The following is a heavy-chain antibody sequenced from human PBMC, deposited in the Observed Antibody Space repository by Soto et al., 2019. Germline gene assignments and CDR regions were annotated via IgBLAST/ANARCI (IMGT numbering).Heavy chain of an antibody. CDR2: TYYRSKWYN. V-gene: IGHV6-1*01. D-gene: IGHD4-17*01. CDR3: ARWEHDFGYLDV. J-gene: IGHJ6*02. Sequence: SQTLSLTCDISGDGVSSHSAAWNWIRQSPSRGLEWLGRTYYRSKWYNQYAVSVKSRITINPDTSKNQFSLQLNSVTPEDTAVYYCARWEHDFGYLDVWGQGTTVTVS. CDR1: GDGVSSHSAA.